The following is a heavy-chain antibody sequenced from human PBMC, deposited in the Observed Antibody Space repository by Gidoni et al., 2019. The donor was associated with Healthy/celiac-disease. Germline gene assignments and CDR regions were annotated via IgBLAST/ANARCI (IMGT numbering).Heavy chain of an antibody. CDR2: IYSDDNT. J-gene: IGHJ4*02. CDR1: GFTVSRNY. D-gene: IGHD5-12*01. CDR3: ARGDGYNYFDY. Sequence: EVQLVESGGVLVQPGGSLRLSCAASGFTVSRNYMSWVRQAPGKGLEWFSVIYSDDNTYYADSVRGRFTISRDDSKNTLYLQMNSLRAEDTAVYYCARGDGYNYFDYWGQGTLVTVSS. V-gene: IGHV3-66*01.